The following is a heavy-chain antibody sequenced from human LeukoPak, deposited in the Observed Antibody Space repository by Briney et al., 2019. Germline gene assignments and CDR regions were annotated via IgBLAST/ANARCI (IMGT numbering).Heavy chain of an antibody. V-gene: IGHV3-74*01. Sequence: GGSLRLSCADSGFTFSNYWMHWVRQAPGKGLVWVSRISSDGSSTNYADSVKGRFTISRDNAKNTLFLQMNSLRTDDTAVYYCAGGAPSVTLTYWGQGTLVTVSS. CDR2: ISSDGSST. CDR1: GFTFSNYW. J-gene: IGHJ4*02. CDR3: AGGAPSVTLTY. D-gene: IGHD4-17*01.